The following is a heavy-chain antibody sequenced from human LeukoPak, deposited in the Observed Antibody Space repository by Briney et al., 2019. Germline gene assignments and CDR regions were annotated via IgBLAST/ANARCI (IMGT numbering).Heavy chain of an antibody. CDR1: GFTVSSNY. J-gene: IGHJ3*02. CDR3: ARDLRGGGIDAFDI. V-gene: IGHV3-53*04. D-gene: IGHD4-23*01. Sequence: PGGSLRLSCAASGFTVSSNYMTWVRQAPGKGLEWVSVIYSGGSTYYADSVKGRFTISRHNSKNTLYLQMVSLRPEDTAVYYCARDLRGGGIDAFDIWGQGTMVTVSS. CDR2: IYSGGST.